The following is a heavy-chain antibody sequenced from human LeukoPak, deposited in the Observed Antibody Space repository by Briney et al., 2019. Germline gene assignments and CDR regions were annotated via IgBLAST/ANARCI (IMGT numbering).Heavy chain of an antibody. Sequence: GGSLRLSCAASEFTVSFKYMRWVRQAPGKGLEWVSVIYSGGYADSVKGRFTISRDNSKNTLFLQMNSLRAEDTAVYYCARDEIYYDILTGYRHFDYWGQGTLVTVFS. V-gene: IGHV3-53*01. D-gene: IGHD3-9*01. CDR2: IYSGG. CDR1: EFTVSFKY. CDR3: ARDEIYYDILTGYRHFDY. J-gene: IGHJ4*02.